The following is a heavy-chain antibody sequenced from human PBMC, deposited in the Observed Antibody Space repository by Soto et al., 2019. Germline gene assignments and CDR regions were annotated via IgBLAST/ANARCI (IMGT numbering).Heavy chain of an antibody. CDR2: IYYSGST. J-gene: IGHJ6*02. CDR3: ARETLENLPSIAVRYYYGMDV. V-gene: IGHV4-39*02. CDR1: GGSISSSSYY. Sequence: SETLSLTCTVSGGSISSSSYYWGWIRQPPGKGLEWIGSIYYSGSTYYNPSLKSRVTISVDTSKNQFSLKLSSVTAADTAVYYCARETLENLPSIAVRYYYGMDVWGQGTTVT. D-gene: IGHD6-6*01.